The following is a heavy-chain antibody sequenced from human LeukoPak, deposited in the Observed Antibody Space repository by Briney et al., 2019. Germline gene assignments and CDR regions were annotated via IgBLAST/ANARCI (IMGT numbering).Heavy chain of an antibody. V-gene: IGHV3-66*01. CDR2: LFSGGST. Sequence: GGSLRLSCAASGFTVSTNYMNWVRQAPGKGLEWVSVLFSGGSTYNADSGKGRFTISRDNSKNTVYLQMNSLKAEDTAVYYCARDTTPDTRGFDIWGQGTMVTVSS. J-gene: IGHJ3*02. D-gene: IGHD1-1*01. CDR3: ARDTTPDTRGFDI. CDR1: GFTVSTNY.